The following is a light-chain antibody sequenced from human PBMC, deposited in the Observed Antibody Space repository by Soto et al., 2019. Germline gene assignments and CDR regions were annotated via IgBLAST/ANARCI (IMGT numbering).Light chain of an antibody. Sequence: EILMTQSPATLSVSPGERVTLSCRASQSVSTNLVWYQQKPGQVPRVLIYGASTRATGIPARFSGSGSGTEFTLTISSLQPEDVAIYYCQKYNSDPWTFGQGTKVEIK. V-gene: IGKV3-15*01. CDR2: GAS. J-gene: IGKJ1*01. CDR3: QKYNSDPWT. CDR1: QSVSTN.